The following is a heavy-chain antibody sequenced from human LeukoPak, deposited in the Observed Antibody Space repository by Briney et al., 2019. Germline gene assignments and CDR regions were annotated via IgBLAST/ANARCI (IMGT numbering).Heavy chain of an antibody. J-gene: IGHJ4*02. Sequence: PGGSLRLSCAASGFTFSSYSMNWVRQAPGKGLEWVSSISSSSSYIYYADLVKGRFTISRDNAKNSLYLQMNSLRAEDTAVYYCAREYSSSSGVDYGYWGQGTLVTVSS. D-gene: IGHD6-6*01. CDR2: ISSSSSYI. CDR1: GFTFSSYS. CDR3: AREYSSSSGVDYGY. V-gene: IGHV3-21*01.